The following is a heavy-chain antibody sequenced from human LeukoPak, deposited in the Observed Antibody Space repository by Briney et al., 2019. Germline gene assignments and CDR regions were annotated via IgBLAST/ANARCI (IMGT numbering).Heavy chain of an antibody. J-gene: IGHJ4*02. CDR1: GGSFSGYY. CDR2: INHSGST. CDR3: ARDLHYYDSSGYIYYFDY. V-gene: IGHV4-34*01. D-gene: IGHD3-22*01. Sequence: SETLSLTCAVYGGSFSGYYWSWIRQPPGKGLEWIGEINHSGSTNYNPSLKSRVSISVDTSKNQFSLKLSSVTAADTAVYYCARDLHYYDSSGYIYYFDYWGQGTLVTVSS.